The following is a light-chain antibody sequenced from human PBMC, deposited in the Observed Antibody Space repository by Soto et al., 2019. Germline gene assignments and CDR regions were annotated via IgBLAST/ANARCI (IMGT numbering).Light chain of an antibody. J-gene: IGLJ2*01. CDR3: AAWDDSLNGVV. CDR2: GNN. Sequence: QSVLTQPPSASATPGQRGTMSCSGSSSNIGTNAVNWYQQVPGTAPKLLIYGNNQRPSRVPDRFSGSKSGTSASLAISGLQSEDEADYYCAAWDDSLNGVVFGGGTKLTVL. CDR1: SSNIGTNA. V-gene: IGLV1-44*01.